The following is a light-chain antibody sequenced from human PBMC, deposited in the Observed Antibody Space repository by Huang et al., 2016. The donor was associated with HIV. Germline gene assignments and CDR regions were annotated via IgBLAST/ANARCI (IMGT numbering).Light chain of an antibody. Sequence: DIQMTQSPSTLSASVGDRVTITCRASQSISSWLAWYQQKPGKAPKLLIYKASSLERGVPSRFSGSGSGTEFTLTISSLQPDDFATYYCQQYLGTFGQGTKVEIK. CDR2: KAS. J-gene: IGKJ1*01. CDR3: QQYLGT. CDR1: QSISSW. V-gene: IGKV1-5*03.